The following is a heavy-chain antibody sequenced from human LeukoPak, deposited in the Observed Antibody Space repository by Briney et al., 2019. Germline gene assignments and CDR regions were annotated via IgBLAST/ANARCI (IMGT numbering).Heavy chain of an antibody. CDR1: GYTFTSYY. CDR3: ARHQGAGEYPFDY. J-gene: IGHJ4*02. V-gene: IGHV1-46*01. D-gene: IGHD2/OR15-2a*01. Sequence: ASVTVSCKASGYTFTSYYMHWVRQAPGQGLEWMGIINPSDGSTTYAQRFQGRVTLTRDTSTSTVYMDLSSLRSEDTAVYYCARHQGAGEYPFDYWGQGTLVTVSS. CDR2: INPSDGST.